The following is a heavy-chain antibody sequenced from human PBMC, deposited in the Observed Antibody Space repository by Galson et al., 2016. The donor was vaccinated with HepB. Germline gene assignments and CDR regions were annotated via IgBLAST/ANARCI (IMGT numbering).Heavy chain of an antibody. CDR2: IYPSGTT. CDR3: AVTGDGAFDL. CDR1: GGSMSNFY. V-gene: IGHV4-4*07. Sequence: SETLSLTCTVSGGSMSNFYWSWIRQPAGKGLEWIGHIYPSGTTDYNPSLKSRVTMSIDTSENQFSVRLSSVPAADTAVYYCAVTGDGAFDLWGQGTMVTVSS. J-gene: IGHJ3*01. D-gene: IGHD7-27*01.